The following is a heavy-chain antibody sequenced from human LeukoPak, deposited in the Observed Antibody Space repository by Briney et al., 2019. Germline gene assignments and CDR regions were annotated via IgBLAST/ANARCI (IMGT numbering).Heavy chain of an antibody. V-gene: IGHV4-4*02. CDR3: SRESGGFCPFGY. CDR1: GGSISSTNW. Sequence: SETLSLTCGVSGGSISSTNWWSWVRQPPGRGLEWIGEISLTARTNYNPSLNGRVTMSLDESRNHRSLTLTSVTADDTAIYYCSRESGGFCPFGYWGQGTLVIVPP. CDR2: ISLTART. J-gene: IGHJ4*02. D-gene: IGHD1-26*01.